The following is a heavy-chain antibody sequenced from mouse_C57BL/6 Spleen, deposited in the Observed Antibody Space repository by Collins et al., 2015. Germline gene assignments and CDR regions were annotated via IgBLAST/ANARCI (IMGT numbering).Heavy chain of an antibody. D-gene: IGHD1-1*01. V-gene: IGHV9-3*01. J-gene: IGHJ1*03. Sequence: YGMSWVKQAPGKGLKWMGWXNTYSGVPTYADDFKGRFAFSLQTSASTAYLQINNLKNEDTATYFCARSRHYYGSSYDWYFDVWGTGTTVTVSS. CDR3: ARSRHYYGSSYDWYFDV. CDR1: YG. CDR2: XNTYSGVP.